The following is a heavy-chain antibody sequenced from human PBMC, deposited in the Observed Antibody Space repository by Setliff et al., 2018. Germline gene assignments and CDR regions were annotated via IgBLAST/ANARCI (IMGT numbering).Heavy chain of an antibody. D-gene: IGHD6-19*01. CDR3: AREQWLDPPGYYYMDV. J-gene: IGHJ6*03. Sequence: SETLSLTCPVSGGSISSYYWSWIRQPAGKGLEWIGHIYIGGSANYNPSLKSRVTMSIGTSKNQFSLKLNSVTAADMAVYYCAREQWLDPPGYYYMDVWAKGTTVTVSS. V-gene: IGHV4-4*07. CDR2: IYIGGSA. CDR1: GGSISSYY.